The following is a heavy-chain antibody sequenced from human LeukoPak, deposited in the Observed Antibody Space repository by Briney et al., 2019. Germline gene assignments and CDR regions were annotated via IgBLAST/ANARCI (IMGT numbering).Heavy chain of an antibody. CDR3: ARYLGYCSGGSCYGPGWFDP. Sequence: TLSLTCAVSGGSISSGGYSWSWIRQPPGKGLEWIGYIYYSGSTYYNPSLKSRVTISVDTSKNQFSLKLSSVTAADTAVYYCARYLGYCSGGSCYGPGWFDPWGQGTLVTVSS. CDR2: IYYSGST. CDR1: GGSISSGGYS. J-gene: IGHJ5*02. V-gene: IGHV4-30-4*07. D-gene: IGHD2-15*01.